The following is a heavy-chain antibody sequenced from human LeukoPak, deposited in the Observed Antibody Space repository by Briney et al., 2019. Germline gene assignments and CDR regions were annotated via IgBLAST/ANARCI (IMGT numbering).Heavy chain of an antibody. CDR1: GGSISSGSYY. D-gene: IGHD3-10*01. Sequence: SETLSLTCTVSGGSISSGSYYWSWIRQPAGKGLEWIGRIYTSGSTNYNPSLKSRVTISVDTSKNQFSLKLSSVTAADTAVYYCARGDYYGSGPDYWGQGTLVTVSS. CDR3: ARGDYYGSGPDY. V-gene: IGHV4-61*02. J-gene: IGHJ4*02. CDR2: IYTSGST.